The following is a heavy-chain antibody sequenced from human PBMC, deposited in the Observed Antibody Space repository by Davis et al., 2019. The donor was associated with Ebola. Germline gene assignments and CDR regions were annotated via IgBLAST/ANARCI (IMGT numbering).Heavy chain of an antibody. V-gene: IGHV3-33*01. D-gene: IGHD4-23*01. J-gene: IGHJ6*02. CDR1: EFIFSSYG. CDR2: IWYDGSRQ. CDR3: ARALGGNAVNYGMDV. Sequence: GGSLRLSCAASEFIFSSYGMHWVRQAPGRGLEWVAFIWYDGSRQVYADSVNGRFTISRDTPKNMLYLQMNSLRADDTAVYYCARALGGNAVNYGMDVWGQGTTVTVSS.